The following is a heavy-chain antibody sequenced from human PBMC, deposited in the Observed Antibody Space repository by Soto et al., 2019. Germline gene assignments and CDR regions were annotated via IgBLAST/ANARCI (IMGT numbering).Heavy chain of an antibody. CDR1: GFTFSSYA. CDR2: ISGSGGST. CDR3: AKSQGSGWYYFALLGY. D-gene: IGHD6-19*01. Sequence: PGGSLRLSCAASGFTFSSYAMSWVRQAPGKGLEWVSAISGSGGSTYYADSVKGRFTISRDNSKNTLYLQMNSLRAEDTAVYYCAKSQGSGWYYFALLGYWGQGTLVTVSS. J-gene: IGHJ4*02. V-gene: IGHV3-23*01.